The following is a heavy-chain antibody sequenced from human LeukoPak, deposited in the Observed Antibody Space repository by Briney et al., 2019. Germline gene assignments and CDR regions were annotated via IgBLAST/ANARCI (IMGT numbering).Heavy chain of an antibody. CDR2: INAGNGNT. J-gene: IGHJ4*02. V-gene: IGHV1-3*01. CDR3: ARDRGIYSSSWYNDY. D-gene: IGHD6-13*01. CDR1: GYTFTCYA. Sequence: GASVKVSCKASGYTFTCYAMHGVRQAPGQRLEWTGWINAGNGNTKYSQKFQGRVTITRDTSASTAYMELSSLRSEDTAVYYRARDRGIYSSSWYNDYWGQGTLVTVSS.